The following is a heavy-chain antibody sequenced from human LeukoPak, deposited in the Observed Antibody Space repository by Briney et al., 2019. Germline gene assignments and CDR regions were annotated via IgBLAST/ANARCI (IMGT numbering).Heavy chain of an antibody. V-gene: IGHV1-2*02. CDR1: GYTFIANY. CDR3: AREYYYENSDDAFDI. Sequence: GASVKVSCKASGYTFIANYMHWVRQAPGQGLEWMGWINPNGGGTKYAQKFQGRVTMTRDTSISTAYMELSGLRSDDTAVYYCAREYYYENSDDAFDIWGQGTMVTVSS. D-gene: IGHD3-22*01. CDR2: INPNGGGT. J-gene: IGHJ3*02.